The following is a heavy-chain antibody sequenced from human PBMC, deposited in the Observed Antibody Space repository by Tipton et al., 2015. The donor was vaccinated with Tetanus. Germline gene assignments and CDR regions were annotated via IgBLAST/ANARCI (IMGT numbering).Heavy chain of an antibody. CDR2: IYYSGST. J-gene: IGHJ4*02. CDR3: ARERISDYGDSLDY. V-gene: IGHV4-31*11. CDR1: GGSFSGYY. D-gene: IGHD4-17*01. Sequence: TLSRTCAVYGGSFSGYYWSWIRQHPGKGLEWIGYIYYSGSTYYNPSLKSRVTISVDTSKNQFSLKLSSVTAADTAVYYCARERISDYGDSLDYWGQGTLVTVSS.